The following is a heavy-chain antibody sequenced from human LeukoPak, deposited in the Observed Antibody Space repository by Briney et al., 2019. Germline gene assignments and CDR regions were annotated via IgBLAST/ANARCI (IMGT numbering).Heavy chain of an antibody. CDR2: IWYDGSNK. Sequence: GGSLRLSCAASGFTFSSYAMHWDRQAPGKGLEWVAVIWYDGSNKFYAESVKGRFTISRDISKNTLYLQMNSLRAEDTAVYYCAKDYFRDSGYYCAFDIWGQGTMVTVSS. CDR3: AKDYFRDSGYYCAFDI. D-gene: IGHD3-22*01. CDR1: GFTFSSYA. V-gene: IGHV3-33*06. J-gene: IGHJ3*02.